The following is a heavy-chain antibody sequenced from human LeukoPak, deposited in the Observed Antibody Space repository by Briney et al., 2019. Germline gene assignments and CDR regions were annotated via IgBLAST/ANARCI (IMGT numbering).Heavy chain of an antibody. V-gene: IGHV1-69*04. D-gene: IGHD3-22*01. CDR1: GGTFSSYA. CDR3: ATPDRSGYYFDY. J-gene: IGHJ4*02. CDR2: IIPILGIA. Sequence: ASVKVSCKASGGTFSSYAISWVRQAPGQGLEWMGRIIPILGIANYAQKFQGRVTITADKSTSTAYMELSSLRSEDTAVYYCATPDRSGYYFDYWGQGTLVTVSS.